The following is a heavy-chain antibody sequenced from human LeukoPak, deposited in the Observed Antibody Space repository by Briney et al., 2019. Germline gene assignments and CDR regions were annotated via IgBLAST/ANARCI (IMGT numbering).Heavy chain of an antibody. J-gene: IGHJ6*02. CDR2: IGTAGDT. Sequence: GGSLRLSCAASGFTFSSYDMHWVRQATGKGLEWVSAIGTAGDTYYPGSVKGRFTISRENAKNSLYLQMNSLRAGDTAVYYCARVPVVTSTEGYCYYYGMDVWGQGTTVTVSS. CDR3: ARVPVVTSTEGYCYYYGMDV. V-gene: IGHV3-13*01. D-gene: IGHD4-23*01. CDR1: GFTFSSYD.